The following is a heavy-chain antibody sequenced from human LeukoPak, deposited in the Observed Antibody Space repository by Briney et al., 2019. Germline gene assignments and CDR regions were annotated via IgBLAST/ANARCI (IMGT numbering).Heavy chain of an antibody. Sequence: GGSLRLSCAASGFTFSSYWMSWVRQAPGKGLEWVANIKQDGSEKYYVVSVKGRFTISRDNAKNSLYLQMNSLRAEDTAVYYCARDTKLYSSGWFDYWGQGTLVTVSS. J-gene: IGHJ4*02. CDR2: IKQDGSEK. CDR3: ARDTKLYSSGWFDY. CDR1: GFTFSSYW. V-gene: IGHV3-7*01. D-gene: IGHD6-19*01.